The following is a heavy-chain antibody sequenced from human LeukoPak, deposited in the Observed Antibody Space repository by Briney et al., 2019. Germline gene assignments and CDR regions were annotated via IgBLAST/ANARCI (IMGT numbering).Heavy chain of an antibody. J-gene: IGHJ4*02. CDR1: GYSLRRCYY. CDR3: MIHLSN. V-gene: IGHV4-38-2*01. CDR2: IYHSGST. Sequence: SETLSLTCAVSGYSLRRCYYWGWVRQPPGKGLEWIGNIYHSGSTSYNPSLKSRVTISLDTSNKHFSLKLNSVIAADTAVYYCMIHLSNGGQGTLVTVSS. D-gene: IGHD3-22*01.